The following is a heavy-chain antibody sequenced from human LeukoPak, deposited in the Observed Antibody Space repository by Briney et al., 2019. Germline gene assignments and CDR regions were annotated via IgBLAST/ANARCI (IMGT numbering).Heavy chain of an antibody. J-gene: IGHJ4*02. Sequence: GGSLRLSGAASGFTFSNYGLNWVRQAPGKGLEWVSYISSSGTTIYYAERRFTISRDNAKNSLYLLMNSLRAEDTAIYYCARGYCSGGSCYGGDYWGQGTLVTVSS. V-gene: IGHV3-48*03. CDR1: GFTFSNYG. CDR2: ISSSGTTI. D-gene: IGHD2-15*01. CDR3: ARGYCSGGSCYGGDY.